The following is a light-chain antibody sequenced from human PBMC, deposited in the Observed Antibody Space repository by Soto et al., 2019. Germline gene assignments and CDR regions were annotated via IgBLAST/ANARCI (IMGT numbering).Light chain of an antibody. CDR2: GAS. Sequence: EIVMTQSPATLSVSPGERATLSCRASQSIGGSLAWYQQKAGQAPRLLIYGASNRATGVPARFSGSGSGTDFTLIISSLQSEDFAMYYCQQYANWWAFGQGTKVEIK. CDR1: QSIGGS. CDR3: QQYANWWA. V-gene: IGKV3-15*01. J-gene: IGKJ1*01.